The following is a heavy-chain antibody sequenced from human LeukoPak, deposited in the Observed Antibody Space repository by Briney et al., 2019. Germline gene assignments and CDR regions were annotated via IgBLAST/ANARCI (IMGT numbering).Heavy chain of an antibody. CDR3: ARIGRYFDWLSGYFEY. J-gene: IGHJ4*02. V-gene: IGHV3-7*01. CDR2: IKQDGSEK. D-gene: IGHD3-9*01. CDR1: GFTFSSYW. Sequence: PGGSLRLSCAASGFTFSSYWMSWVRQAPGKGLEWVANIKQDGSEKYYVDSVKGRFTISRDNAKNSLYLQMNSLRAEDTAVYYCARIGRYFDWLSGYFEYWGQGTLVTVSS.